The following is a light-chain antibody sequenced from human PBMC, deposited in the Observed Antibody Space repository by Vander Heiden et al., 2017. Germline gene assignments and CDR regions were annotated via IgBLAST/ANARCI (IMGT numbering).Light chain of an antibody. CDR2: SNN. V-gene: IGLV1-47*02. Sequence: QSVLTQPPSASGTLGQRVTISCSGSSSSIRRNYVYWYQQLPGTAPKLLIYSNNQRPSGVPDRFSGSKSGTSASLTSSGLRSEDEADYYCAAWDDSLSGLFGGGTKLTAL. CDR1: SSSIRRNY. J-gene: IGLJ3*02. CDR3: AAWDDSLSGL.